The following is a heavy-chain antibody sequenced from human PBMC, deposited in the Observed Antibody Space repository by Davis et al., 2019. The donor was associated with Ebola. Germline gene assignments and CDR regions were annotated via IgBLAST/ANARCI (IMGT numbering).Heavy chain of an antibody. D-gene: IGHD6-19*01. Sequence: MPSETLSLTCAVSGDSISSSNWWSWVRQPPGKGLEWIGYIYYSGSTNYNPSLKSRVTISVDTSKNQFSLKLSSVTAADTAVYYCARGPHSSGWYGLDVWGQGTTVTVSS. CDR1: GDSISSSNW. V-gene: IGHV4-4*02. J-gene: IGHJ6*02. CDR3: ARGPHSSGWYGLDV. CDR2: IYYSGST.